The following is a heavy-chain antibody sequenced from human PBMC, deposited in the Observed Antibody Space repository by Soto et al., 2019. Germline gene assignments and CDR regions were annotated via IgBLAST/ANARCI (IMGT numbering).Heavy chain of an antibody. V-gene: IGHV3-23*01. J-gene: IGHJ4*02. CDR3: TRAAQFNYGGNSGFDF. CDR2: ISGSGGST. Sequence: PGGSLRLSCAASGFTFSSYAMSWVRQAPGKGLEWVSAISGSGGSTYYADSVKGRFTISRDNAKNTVSLQMSSLRAEATAVYYCTRAAQFNYGGNSGFDFWGQGTQVTVSS. CDR1: GFTFSSYA. D-gene: IGHD4-17*01.